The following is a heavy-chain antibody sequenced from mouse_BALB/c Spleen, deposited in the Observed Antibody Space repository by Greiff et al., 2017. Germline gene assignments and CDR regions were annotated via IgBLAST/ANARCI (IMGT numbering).Heavy chain of an antibody. Sequence: VQLQQSGAELVKPGASVKLSCTASGFNIKDTYMHWVKQRPEQGLEWIGRIDPANGNTKYDPKFQGKATITADTSSNTAYLQLSSLTSEDTAVYYCARWGITTDYYAMDYWGQGTSVTVSS. CDR3: ARWGITTDYYAMDY. V-gene: IGHV14-3*02. J-gene: IGHJ4*01. CDR2: IDPANGNT. CDR1: GFNIKDTY. D-gene: IGHD1-1*01.